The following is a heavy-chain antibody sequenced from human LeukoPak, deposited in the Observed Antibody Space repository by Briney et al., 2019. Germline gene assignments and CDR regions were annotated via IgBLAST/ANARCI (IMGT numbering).Heavy chain of an antibody. CDR3: ARLGQYNWFDP. D-gene: IGHD1-26*01. CDR2: IYPGDSDT. CDR1: XXXXTXYW. Sequence: XLXIXXXXSXXXXTXYWXGWVRQMPGKGLEWMGIIYPGDSDTRYSPSFQGQVTISADKSISTAYLQWSSLKASDTAMYYCARLGQYNWFDPWGQGTLVTVSS. V-gene: IGHV5-51*01. J-gene: IGHJ5*02.